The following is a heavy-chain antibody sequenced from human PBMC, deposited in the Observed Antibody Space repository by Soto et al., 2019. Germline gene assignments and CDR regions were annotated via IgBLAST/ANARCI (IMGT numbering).Heavy chain of an antibody. D-gene: IGHD3-22*01. CDR1: GYTFTSYG. J-gene: IGHJ2*01. CDR3: ARDTYYCVSSGSLSRGYFDL. V-gene: IGHV1-18*01. CDR2: ISAYNGNT. Sequence: QVQLVQSGAEVKKPGASVKVSCKASGYTFTSYGISWVRQAPGQGLEWMGWISAYNGNTNYAQKLQGRVTMNTDTSTSTAYMELSSLRSDDTAVYYCARDTYYCVSSGSLSRGYFDLWGRGTLVPVSS.